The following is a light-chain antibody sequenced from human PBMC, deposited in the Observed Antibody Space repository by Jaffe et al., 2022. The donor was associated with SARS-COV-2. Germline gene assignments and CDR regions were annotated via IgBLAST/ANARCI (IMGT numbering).Light chain of an antibody. CDR1: QSVSSSY. Sequence: ENVLTQSPGTLSLSPGERATLSCRASQSVSSSYLAWYQQKPGQAPRLLIYGASSRAPGIADRFSGSGSGTDFTLTISRVEPEDFAVYYCQDFGTSRTFGQGTKVEIK. J-gene: IGKJ1*01. CDR2: GAS. CDR3: QDFGTSRT. V-gene: IGKV3-20*01.